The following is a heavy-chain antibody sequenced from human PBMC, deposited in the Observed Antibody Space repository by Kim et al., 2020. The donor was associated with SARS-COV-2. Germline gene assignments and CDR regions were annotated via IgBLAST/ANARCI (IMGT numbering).Heavy chain of an antibody. J-gene: IGHJ4*02. D-gene: IGHD4-17*01. Sequence: GGSLRLSCAASGFTFSTNSMNWVRQAPGKGLEWVSSISSSSSYIYYADSVKGRFTISRDNAKNSLYLQMNSLRAEDTAVYYCARGPMTTVTTTLGYWGQGTLVTVSS. CDR2: ISSSSSYI. V-gene: IGHV3-21*01. CDR3: ARGPMTTVTTTLGY. CDR1: GFTFSTNS.